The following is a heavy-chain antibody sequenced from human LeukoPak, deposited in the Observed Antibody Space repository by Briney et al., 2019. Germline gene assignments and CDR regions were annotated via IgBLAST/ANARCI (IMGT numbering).Heavy chain of an antibody. J-gene: IGHJ3*02. CDR3: ARLRSRDCYAWYAFDI. V-gene: IGHV3-21*01. Sequence: PGGLRRLSCAVSGFPFSSYSMNWVRQAPGKGLEWVSSISSSSNYIYYADSVKGRFNISRDNAKNSLYLQMNSLRAEDTAVYYCARLRSRDCYAWYAFDIWGQGTMVTVSS. D-gene: IGHD5-24*01. CDR1: GFPFSSYS. CDR2: ISSSSNYI.